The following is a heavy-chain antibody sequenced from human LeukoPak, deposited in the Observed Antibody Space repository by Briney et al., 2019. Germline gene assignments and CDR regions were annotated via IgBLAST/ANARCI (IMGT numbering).Heavy chain of an antibody. D-gene: IGHD3-9*01. V-gene: IGHV4-39*01. CDR2: IYYSGST. Sequence: PSETLSLTCTVSGGSISSSSYYWGWIRQPPGKGLEWIGSIYYSGSTYYNPSLKSRVTISVDTSKNQFSLKLSSVTAADTAVYYCARQTLRYFDWTLSYWYFDLWGRGTLVTVSS. CDR3: ARQTLRYFDWTLSYWYFDL. J-gene: IGHJ2*01. CDR1: GGSISSSSYY.